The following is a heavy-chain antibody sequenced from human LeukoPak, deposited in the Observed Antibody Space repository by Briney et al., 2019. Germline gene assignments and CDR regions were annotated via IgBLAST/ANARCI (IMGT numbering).Heavy chain of an antibody. Sequence: SETLSLTCTVSGGSMTSSTYYWGWIRQPPGKGLEWIGSIYYNGRTYYNPSLKSRVIMSVDTSKNQSSLNLNSVTAADTAVYYCARPRIVGAIDACDVWGQGTVVSVSS. CDR3: ARPRIVGAIDACDV. CDR1: GGSMTSSTYY. CDR2: IYYNGRT. D-gene: IGHD1-26*01. V-gene: IGHV4-39*01. J-gene: IGHJ3*01.